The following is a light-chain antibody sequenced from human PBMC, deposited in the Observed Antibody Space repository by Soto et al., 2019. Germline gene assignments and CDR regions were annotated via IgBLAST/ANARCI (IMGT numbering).Light chain of an antibody. CDR2: GAS. CDR3: QQYLISQGFI. V-gene: IGKV3-20*01. Sequence: EIVLTQSPGTLSLSPGEGATLFCRASQSVSSYYLSWYQQKPGQAPRLLIYGASSRATGIPDRFSGSGSGTDFSLTISRLEPEDFAVYYCQQYLISQGFIFGQGTRLEIK. CDR1: QSVSSYY. J-gene: IGKJ2*01.